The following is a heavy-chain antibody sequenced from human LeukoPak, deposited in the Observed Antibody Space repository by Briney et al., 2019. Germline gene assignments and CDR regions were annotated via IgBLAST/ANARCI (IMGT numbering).Heavy chain of an antibody. J-gene: IGHJ4*02. D-gene: IGHD1-26*01. CDR1: GSSIRSNY. Sequence: PSETLSLTCAVPGSSIRSNYWNWIRQPAGKGLKWIGRIYTTVRTNYNPSLKSRVTRSVAPSKNQFSLWLSSVTAADTAVYYCASEAYSGSHYFDYWGQGTLVTVSS. CDR2: IYTTVRT. CDR3: ASEAYSGSHYFDY. V-gene: IGHV4-4*07.